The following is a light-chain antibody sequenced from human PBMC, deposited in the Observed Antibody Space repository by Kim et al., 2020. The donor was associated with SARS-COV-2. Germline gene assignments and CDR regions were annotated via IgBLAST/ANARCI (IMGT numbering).Light chain of an antibody. CDR1: QSISSW. CDR2: DAS. V-gene: IGKV1-5*01. J-gene: IGKJ1*01. Sequence: GDRVTITCRASQSISSWLAWYQQXPGKAPKLLIYDASSLESGVPSRFSGSGSGTEFTLTISSLQPDDFATYYCQQYNSYSATFGQGTKV. CDR3: QQYNSYSAT.